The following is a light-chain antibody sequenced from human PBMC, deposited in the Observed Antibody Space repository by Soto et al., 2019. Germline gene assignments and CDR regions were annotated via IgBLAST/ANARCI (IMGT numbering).Light chain of an antibody. CDR2: YVS. CDR3: CSYAGSYKGYV. J-gene: IGLJ1*01. V-gene: IGLV2-11*01. Sequence: QAVLTQPRSVSGSPGQSVTISCTGTSSDVGGYNYVSWYQQHPGKAPKLMSYYVSKRPSGVPDRFSGSKSGNPASLTISGLQAEDEADYYCCSYAGSYKGYVFGTGTKVTVL. CDR1: SSDVGGYNY.